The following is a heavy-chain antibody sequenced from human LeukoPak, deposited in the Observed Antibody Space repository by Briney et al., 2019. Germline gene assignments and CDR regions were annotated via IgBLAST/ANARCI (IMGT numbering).Heavy chain of an antibody. CDR2: IYYSGST. Sequence: SETLSLTCTVSGGSISSYYWSWIRQPPGKGLEWIGYIYYSGSTNYNPSLKSRVTISVDTSKNQFSLKLSSVTAADTAVYYCARHQNQAYCYDSSGWFDPWGQGTLVTVSS. D-gene: IGHD3-22*01. V-gene: IGHV4-59*08. CDR3: ARHQNQAYCYDSSGWFDP. CDR1: GGSISSYY. J-gene: IGHJ5*02.